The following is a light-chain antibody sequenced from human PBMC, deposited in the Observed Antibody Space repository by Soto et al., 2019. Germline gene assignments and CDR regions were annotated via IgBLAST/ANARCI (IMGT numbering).Light chain of an antibody. V-gene: IGKV3-20*01. CDR3: QQYGSSPTT. CDR1: QSVSSTY. J-gene: IGKJ1*01. CDR2: GAS. Sequence: EIVLTQSPGTLSLSPGERATLSCRASQSVSSTYLAWYQQKPGQAPRVLIYGASSRATGIPDRFSGSGSGTDFTLTISRLEPEDFAVYYCQQYGSSPTTFGHGTKVDIK.